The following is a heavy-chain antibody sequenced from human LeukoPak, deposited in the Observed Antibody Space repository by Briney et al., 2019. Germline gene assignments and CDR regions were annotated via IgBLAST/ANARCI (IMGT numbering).Heavy chain of an antibody. D-gene: IGHD6-13*01. CDR2: ISAYNCNT. CDR1: GYTFTNYG. V-gene: IGHV1-18*01. Sequence: ASVKVSCKTSGYTFTNYGISWVLQAPGLGLEWMGWISAYNCNTNYAQKVQGRVTMTTDTSTSTAYMELRSLRFDDTAVYYCARDQSVRLLQTSSTYFKHVFAIWGQGSMVTVSS. CDR3: ARDQSVRLLQTSSTYFKHVFAI. J-gene: IGHJ3*02.